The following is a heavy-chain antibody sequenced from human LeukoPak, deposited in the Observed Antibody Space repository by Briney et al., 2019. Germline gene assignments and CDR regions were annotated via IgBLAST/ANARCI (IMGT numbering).Heavy chain of an antibody. J-gene: IGHJ4*02. D-gene: IGHD5-12*01. Sequence: GGSLRLSCAASEFSVGSNYMTWVRQAPGKGLEWVSLIYSGGSTYYADSVKGRFTISRDNSKNTLYLQMNGLRAEDTAVYYCARGPSGYHNPGGQGTLVTVSS. V-gene: IGHV3-66*01. CDR3: ARGPSGYHNP. CDR1: EFSVGSNY. CDR2: IYSGGST.